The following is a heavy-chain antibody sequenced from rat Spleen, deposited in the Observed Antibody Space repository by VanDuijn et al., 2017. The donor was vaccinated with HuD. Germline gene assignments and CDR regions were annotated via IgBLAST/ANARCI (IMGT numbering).Heavy chain of an antibody. Sequence: EVQLVASGGGLVQPGRSLKLSCVASGFTFNNYWMTWIRQAPGMGLAWVASITVTGGSYYNPDCVKCRFTISRDNAQNTLYLQMNSLRSEDTASYYCTRGDYGGNWFAYWGQGTLVTVSS. V-gene: IGHV5-31*01. D-gene: IGHD1-11*01. CDR3: TRGDYGGNWFAY. J-gene: IGHJ3*01. CDR1: GFTFNNYW. CDR2: ITVTGGSY.